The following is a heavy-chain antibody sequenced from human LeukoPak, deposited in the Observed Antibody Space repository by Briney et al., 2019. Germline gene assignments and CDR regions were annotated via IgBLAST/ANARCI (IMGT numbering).Heavy chain of an antibody. CDR3: ARGYRDSSGWYIYGMDV. CDR2: IYSGGST. CDR1: GFTVSRNY. D-gene: IGHD6-19*01. J-gene: IGHJ6*02. Sequence: GGSLRLSCAASGFTVSRNYMSWVPQAPGRGREGFSVIYSGGSTYYADSVKGRFTISRDNSKNTLYLQMNSLRAEDTAVYYCARGYRDSSGWYIYGMDVWGQGTTVTVSS. V-gene: IGHV3-66*01.